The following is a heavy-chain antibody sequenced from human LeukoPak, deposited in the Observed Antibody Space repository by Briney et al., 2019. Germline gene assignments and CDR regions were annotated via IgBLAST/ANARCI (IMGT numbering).Heavy chain of an antibody. CDR1: GVTFSNYF. CDR2: IRGDGTDT. Sequence: GGPLRLSCAASGVTFSNYFMTWVRQAPGKGLEWVSSIRGDGTDTYYADSVKGRFTVSRDNSKNTLYLQMNSLRAEDTAVYYCAKDPRVGYYDSSGPRGWFDPWGQGTLVTVSS. V-gene: IGHV3-23*01. D-gene: IGHD3-22*01. CDR3: AKDPRVGYYDSSGPRGWFDP. J-gene: IGHJ5*02.